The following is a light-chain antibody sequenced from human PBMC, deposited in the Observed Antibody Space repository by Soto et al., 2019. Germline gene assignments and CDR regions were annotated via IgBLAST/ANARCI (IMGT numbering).Light chain of an antibody. Sequence: EIVLTQPPGTLSLSPGERATLSCRASQSVSSSYLAWYQQKPGQAPRLLIYGASSRATGIPDRFSGSGSGTDFTLTISRLEPEDFAVYYCQQYGSSRGWTFGQGTKVDIK. CDR1: QSVSSSY. V-gene: IGKV3-20*01. J-gene: IGKJ1*01. CDR2: GAS. CDR3: QQYGSSRGWT.